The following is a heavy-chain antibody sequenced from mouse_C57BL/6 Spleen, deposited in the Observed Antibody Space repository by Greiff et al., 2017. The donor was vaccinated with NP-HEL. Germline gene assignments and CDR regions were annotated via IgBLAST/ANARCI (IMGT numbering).Heavy chain of an antibody. CDR1: GFTFSSYT. CDR2: ISGGGGNT. J-gene: IGHJ1*03. Sequence: EVKLVESGGGLVKPGGSLKLSCAASGFTFSSYTMSWVRQTPEKRLEWVATISGGGGNTYYPDSVKGRFTISRDNAKKTLYLQMSSLRSEDTALYYCARQRDYYGSNWYFDVWGTGTTVTVSS. V-gene: IGHV5-9*01. CDR3: ARQRDYYGSNWYFDV. D-gene: IGHD1-1*01.